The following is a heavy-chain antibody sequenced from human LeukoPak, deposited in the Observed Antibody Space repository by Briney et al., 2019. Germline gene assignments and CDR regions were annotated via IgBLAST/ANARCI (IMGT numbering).Heavy chain of an antibody. V-gene: IGHV3-73*01. J-gene: IGHJ4*02. CDR3: TKIGLGLLYSSTY. Sequence: GGSLRLSCAASGFTFSGSAMHWVRQASGKGLEWVGRIRSKANSYATAYAASVKGRFTISRDDSKNTAFLQMNSLKTEDTAVYYCTKIGLGLLYSSTYWGQGTLVTVSS. CDR1: GFTFSGSA. CDR2: IRSKANSYAT. D-gene: IGHD6-13*01.